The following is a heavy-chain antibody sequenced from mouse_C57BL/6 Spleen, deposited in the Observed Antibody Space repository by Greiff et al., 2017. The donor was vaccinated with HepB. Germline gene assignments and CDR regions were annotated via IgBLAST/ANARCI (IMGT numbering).Heavy chain of an antibody. J-gene: IGHJ3*01. D-gene: IGHD2-4*01. Sequence: QVQLQQSGTELVKPGASVKLSCKASGYTFTSYWMHWVKQRPGQGLEWIGNINPSNGGTNYNEKFKSKATLTVDKSSSTAYMQLSSLTSEDSAVYYCARNLWGGDYDEFAYWGQGTLVTVSA. CDR2: INPSNGGT. CDR3: ARNLWGGDYDEFAY. V-gene: IGHV1-53*01. CDR1: GYTFTSYW.